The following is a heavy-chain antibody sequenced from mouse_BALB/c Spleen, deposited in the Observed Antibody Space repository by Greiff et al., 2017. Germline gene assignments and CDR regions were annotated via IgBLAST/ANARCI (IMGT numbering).Heavy chain of an antibody. CDR2: ISTYYGDA. V-gene: IGHV1S137*01. D-gene: IGHD1-1*01. CDR3: ARSGTTVPYAMDY. CDR1: GYTFTDYA. Sequence: VMLVESGAELVRPGVSVKISCKGSGYTFTDYAMHWVKQSHAKSLEWIGVISTYYGDASYNQKFKGKATMTVDKSSSTAYMELARLTSEDSAIYYCARSGTTVPYAMDYWGQGTSVTVSS. J-gene: IGHJ4*01.